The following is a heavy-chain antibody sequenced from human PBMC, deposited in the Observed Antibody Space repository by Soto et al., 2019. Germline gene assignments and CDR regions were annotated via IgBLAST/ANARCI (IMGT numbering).Heavy chain of an antibody. CDR1: GGSISSYY. V-gene: IGHV4-59*08. CDR2: IYYSGST. D-gene: IGHD6-13*01. J-gene: IGHJ3*02. Sequence: QVQLQESGPGLVKPSETLSLTCTVSGGSISSYYWSWIRQPPGKGLEWIGYIYYSGSTNYNPSLKGRVTISVDTPKNQFSLKLSSVTAADTALYYCARRYSSAFDIWGQGTMVTVSS. CDR3: ARRYSSAFDI.